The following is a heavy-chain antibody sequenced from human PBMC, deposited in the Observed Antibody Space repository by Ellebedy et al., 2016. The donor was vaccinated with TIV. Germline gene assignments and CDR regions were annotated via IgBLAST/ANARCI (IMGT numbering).Heavy chain of an antibody. CDR2: INPSVGST. J-gene: IGHJ4*02. CDR3: ARARSSGWLHTPDY. D-gene: IGHD6-19*01. Sequence: AASVKVSCQASGYTFTSYFMHWVRQAPGQGLEWMGIINPSVGSTTYAQKLQGRVTMTRDTSTSTVYMELSSLRSEDTAVYYCARARSSGWLHTPDYWGQGTLVTVSS. V-gene: IGHV1-46*04. CDR1: GYTFTSYF.